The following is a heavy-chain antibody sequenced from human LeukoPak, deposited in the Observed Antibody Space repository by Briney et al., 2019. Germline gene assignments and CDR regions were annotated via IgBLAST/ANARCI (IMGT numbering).Heavy chain of an antibody. CDR2: IYTSGST. CDR1: GGSISSGSYY. J-gene: IGHJ6*03. V-gene: IGHV4-61*02. D-gene: IGHD1-26*01. Sequence: SETLSLTCTVSGGSISSGSYYWSWIRQPAGKGLEWIGRIYTSGSTNYNPSLKSRVTVSVDTSKNQFSLKLSSVTAADTAVYYCAREGGYYYYYYMDVWGKGITVTISS. CDR3: AREGGYYYYYYMDV.